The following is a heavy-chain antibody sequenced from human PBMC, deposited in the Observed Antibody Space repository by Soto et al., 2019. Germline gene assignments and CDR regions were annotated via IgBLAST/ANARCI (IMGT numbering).Heavy chain of an antibody. CDR1: GFTFSSYW. Sequence: PGGSLRLSCAASGFTFSSYWMHWVRQAPGKGLVWVSRINSDGSSTSYADSVKGRFTISRDNAKNTLYLQMNSPRAEDTAVYYCARVALDIVVVPAAMDYYYYYYMDVWGKGTTVTVSS. D-gene: IGHD2-2*03. V-gene: IGHV3-74*01. CDR2: INSDGSST. J-gene: IGHJ6*03. CDR3: ARVALDIVVVPAAMDYYYYYYMDV.